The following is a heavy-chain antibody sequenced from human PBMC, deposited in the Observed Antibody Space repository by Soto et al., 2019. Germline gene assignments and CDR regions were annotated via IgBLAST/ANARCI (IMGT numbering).Heavy chain of an antibody. V-gene: IGHV1-2*02. CDR3: AKDLTRQLAYWLDP. J-gene: IGHJ5*02. CDR2: INAHSGGT. D-gene: IGHD6-6*01. Sequence: ASVKVSCKASGFSFTGYYIHWLRQAPGQGLEWMGWINAHSGGTEYAQKFQGRVALTRDTSIATAYLTLTSLTSDDTALYYCAKDLTRQLAYWLDPWGQGTQVTVSS. CDR1: GFSFTGYY.